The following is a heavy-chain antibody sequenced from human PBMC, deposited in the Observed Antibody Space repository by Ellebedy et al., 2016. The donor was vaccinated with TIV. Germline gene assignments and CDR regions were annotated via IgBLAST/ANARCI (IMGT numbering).Heavy chain of an antibody. J-gene: IGHJ6*02. D-gene: IGHD4-17*01. Sequence: GESLKISXAASGFTFSSYAMSWVRQAPGKGLEWVSAISGSGGSTYYADSVKGRFTISRDNSKNTLYLQMNSLRAEDTAVYYCARVGGRYGDYYRWSYYGMDVWGQGTTVTVSS. V-gene: IGHV3-23*01. CDR2: ISGSGGST. CDR1: GFTFSSYA. CDR3: ARVGGRYGDYYRWSYYGMDV.